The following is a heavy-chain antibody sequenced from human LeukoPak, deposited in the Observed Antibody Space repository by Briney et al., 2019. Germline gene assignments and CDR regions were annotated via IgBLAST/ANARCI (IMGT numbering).Heavy chain of an antibody. D-gene: IGHD6-19*01. J-gene: IGHJ6*03. CDR1: GYTFTGYY. V-gene: IGHV1-2*02. CDR3: ARAGSGPDGGRTVPYYYMDV. Sequence: ASVKVSCKASGYTFTGYYMYWVRQAPGQGLEWMGWINPNSGGTNYAQKFQGRVTMTRDTSISTAYMELSRLRSDDTAVYYCARAGSGPDGGRTVPYYYMDVWGKGTTVTISS. CDR2: INPNSGGT.